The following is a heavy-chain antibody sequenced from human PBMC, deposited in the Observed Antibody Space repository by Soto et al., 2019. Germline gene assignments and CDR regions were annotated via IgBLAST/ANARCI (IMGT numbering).Heavy chain of an antibody. CDR2: ISSSSSVI. Sequence: GGSLRLACAASGFILSGCALKWVRPAPGQGLEWVSYISSSSSVIDYADSVKGRFTASRDNARNSLYLQMNSLRAEDMAVYYCARDLSWGSNWYYYMDVWGKGTTVTVSS. V-gene: IGHV3-48*01. CDR3: ARDLSWGSNWYYYMDV. J-gene: IGHJ6*03. CDR1: GFILSGCA. D-gene: IGHD7-27*01.